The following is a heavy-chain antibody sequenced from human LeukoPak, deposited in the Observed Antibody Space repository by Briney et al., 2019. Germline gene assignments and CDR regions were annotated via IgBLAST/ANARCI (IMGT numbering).Heavy chain of an antibody. Sequence: SETLSLTCTVSGGSVSSGSYYWSWIRQPPGKGLEWIGYIYYSGSTNYNPSLKSRVTISVDTSKNQFSLNLTSVTAADTAVYYCARIPQTTLTTWNTYWYFDLWGRGTLVTVSS. CDR3: ARIPQTTLTTWNTYWYFDL. CDR1: GGSVSSGSYY. J-gene: IGHJ2*01. CDR2: IYYSGST. D-gene: IGHD4-17*01. V-gene: IGHV4-61*01.